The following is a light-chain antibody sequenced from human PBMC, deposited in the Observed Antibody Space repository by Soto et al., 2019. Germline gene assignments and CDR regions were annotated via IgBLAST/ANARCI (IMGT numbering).Light chain of an antibody. Sequence: QSVLTQPASVSGSPGQSITISCSGSSDDVGGYDYVSWYQQHPGKAPKLVIYEVTNRPSRVSDRFSGSKSGNTASLTISGLRSEDEADYYCSSYTGSSTWVFGGGTKVTVL. J-gene: IGLJ3*02. CDR3: SSYTGSSTWV. V-gene: IGLV2-14*01. CDR2: EVT. CDR1: SDDVGGYDY.